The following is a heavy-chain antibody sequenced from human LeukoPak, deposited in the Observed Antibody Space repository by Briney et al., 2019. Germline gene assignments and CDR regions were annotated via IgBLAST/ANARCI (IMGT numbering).Heavy chain of an antibody. CDR1: GYTFTGYY. CDR3: ARVDYSKGLLYFDY. Sequence: ASVKVSCKASGYTFTGYYMHWVRQAPGQGLEWMGWINPNSGGTNYAQKFQGRVTMTRDTSISTAYMELSRLRSDDTAVYYCARVDYSKGLLYFDYWGQGALVTVSS. J-gene: IGHJ4*02. V-gene: IGHV1-2*02. CDR2: INPNSGGT. D-gene: IGHD4-11*01.